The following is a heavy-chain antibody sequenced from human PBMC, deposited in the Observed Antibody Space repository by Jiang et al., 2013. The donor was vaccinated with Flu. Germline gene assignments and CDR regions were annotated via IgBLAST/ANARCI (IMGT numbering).Heavy chain of an antibody. CDR2: VSGSGSST. Sequence: VQLVESGGGLVQPGGSLRLSCAASGFTFRSYAMSWVRQAPGKGLEWVSGVSGSGSSTYNADSVKGRFTVSRDNSKNTLYLQMNSLRAEDTAIYYCAKHGGSYFNAFDIWGQGTMVTVSS. CDR1: GFTFRSYA. D-gene: IGHD1-26*01. CDR3: AKHGGSYFNAFDI. V-gene: IGHV3-23*04. J-gene: IGHJ3*02.